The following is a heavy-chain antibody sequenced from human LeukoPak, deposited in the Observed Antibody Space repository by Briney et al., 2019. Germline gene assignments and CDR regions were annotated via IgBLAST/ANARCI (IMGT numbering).Heavy chain of an antibody. CDR1: GFTFSSYS. J-gene: IGHJ6*02. D-gene: IGHD2-21*02. CDR3: ARDICGGDCLPSYYYGMDV. Sequence: NPGGSLRLSCAASGFTFSSYSMNWVRQAPRKGLEWVSSISSSSSYIYYADSVKGRFTISRDNAKNSLYLQMNSLRAEDTAVYYCARDICGGDCLPSYYYGMDVWGQGTTVTVSS. V-gene: IGHV3-21*01. CDR2: ISSSSSYI.